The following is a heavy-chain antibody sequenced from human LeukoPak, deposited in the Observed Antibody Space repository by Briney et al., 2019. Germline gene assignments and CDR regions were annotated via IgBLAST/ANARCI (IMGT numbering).Heavy chain of an antibody. D-gene: IGHD3-3*01. CDR1: GGSFSGYY. CDR2: INHSGST. V-gene: IGHV4-34*01. Sequence: KPSETLSLTCAVYGGSFSGYYWSWIRQPPGKGLEWIGEINHSGSTNYNPSLKSRVTISVDTSKNQFSLKLSSVTAAGTAVYYCARKRSPRSPFDYWGRGTLVTVSS. CDR3: ARKRSPRSPFDY. J-gene: IGHJ4*02.